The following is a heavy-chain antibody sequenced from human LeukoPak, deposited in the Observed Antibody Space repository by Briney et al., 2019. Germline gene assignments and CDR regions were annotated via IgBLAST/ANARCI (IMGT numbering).Heavy chain of an antibody. D-gene: IGHD3-10*01. V-gene: IGHV4-59*08. Sequence: SETLSLTCTVSGGSISRYYWSWIRQPPGKGLAWIGYIYYSGSTNYNPSLKSRVTISVDTSKNQFSLKLSSVTAADTAVYYRARYYYDSGSYYVFDYWGQGTLVTVSS. CDR1: GGSISRYY. CDR2: IYYSGST. J-gene: IGHJ4*02. CDR3: ARYYYDSGSYYVFDY.